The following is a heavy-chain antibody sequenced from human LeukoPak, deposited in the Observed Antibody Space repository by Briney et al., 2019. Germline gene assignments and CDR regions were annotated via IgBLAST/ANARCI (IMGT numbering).Heavy chain of an antibody. Sequence: GGSLRLSCAASGFTFSDYYMSWIRQAPGKGLEWASYISSSGSTIYYADSVKGRFTISRDNSKNTLYLQMNSLRAEDTAVYYCARDLIAARPGGWGQGTLVTVSS. CDR2: ISSSGSTI. CDR3: ARDLIAARPGG. V-gene: IGHV3-11*04. J-gene: IGHJ4*02. D-gene: IGHD6-13*01. CDR1: GFTFSDYY.